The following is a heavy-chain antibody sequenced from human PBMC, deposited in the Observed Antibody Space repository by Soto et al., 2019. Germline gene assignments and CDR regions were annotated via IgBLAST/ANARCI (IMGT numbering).Heavy chain of an antibody. J-gene: IGHJ1*01. D-gene: IGHD6-19*01. CDR1: SASIIGEQR. CDR2: IHHSGST. CDR3: ARSFGWYAIGQ. Sequence: QMQLQESGPGLVKPSETLSLTCAVSSASIIGEQRWSWVRQPPGKGLEWIGEIHHSGSTNNNPSLRSRVTMSVDKSKNQFSLNLNSVTAADTAVYYCARSFGWYAIGQWGQGTLVIVSS. V-gene: IGHV4-4*02.